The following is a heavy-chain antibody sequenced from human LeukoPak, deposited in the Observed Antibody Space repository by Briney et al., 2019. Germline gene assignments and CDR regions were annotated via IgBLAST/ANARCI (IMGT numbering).Heavy chain of an antibody. CDR2: INHSGST. J-gene: IGHJ3*02. Sequence: NPSETLSLTCAVYGGSFSGYYWSWIRQPPGKGLEWIGEINHSGSTNYNPSLKSRVTISVGTSKNQFSLKLSSVTAADTAVYYCASAMIGVPDDAFDTWGQGTMVTVSS. CDR3: ASAMIGVPDDAFDT. D-gene: IGHD3-22*01. V-gene: IGHV4-34*01. CDR1: GGSFSGYY.